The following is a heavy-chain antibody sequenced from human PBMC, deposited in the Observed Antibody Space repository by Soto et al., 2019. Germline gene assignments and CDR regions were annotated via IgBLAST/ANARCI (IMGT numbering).Heavy chain of an antibody. D-gene: IGHD5-18*01. CDR2: ITPIYPTT. J-gene: IGHJ4*02. Sequence: QVQLVQSGAEVRKPGSSVQVSCKASGGTFYTYTFSWVRQAPGQGLEWMGSITPIYPTTNYAEKFQGRLTVTPDGPTNTAYMELNSLTSEDTAVYYCARIPRYSFPTSDDLDSWGQGTLVTVSS. CDR3: ARIPRYSFPTSDDLDS. CDR1: GGTFYTYT. V-gene: IGHV1-69*15.